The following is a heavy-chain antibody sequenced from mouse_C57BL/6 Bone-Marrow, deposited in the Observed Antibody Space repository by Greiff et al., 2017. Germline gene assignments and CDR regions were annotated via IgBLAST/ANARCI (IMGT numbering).Heavy chain of an antibody. Sequence: VQLQQPGAELVKPGASVKLSCKASGYTFTSYWMHWVKLRPGRGREWIGRIDPNSGGTKYNEKFKSKATLTVDKPSSTAYMQLSSLTSEDSAVYYCAGGGLRRGFAYWGQGTLVTVSA. CDR1: GYTFTSYW. J-gene: IGHJ3*01. CDR2: IDPNSGGT. CDR3: AGGGLRRGFAY. V-gene: IGHV1-72*01. D-gene: IGHD2-4*01.